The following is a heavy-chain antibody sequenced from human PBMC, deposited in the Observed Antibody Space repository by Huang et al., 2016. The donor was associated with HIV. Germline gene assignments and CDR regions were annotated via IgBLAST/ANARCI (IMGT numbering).Heavy chain of an antibody. CDR1: GFTFSTYN. Sequence: EVQLMESGGGLVQPGGSLRLSCAASGFTFSTYNMNWVRKAPGKGLEWVSYITGGSGSIYDADSVKGRFTISRDNAKNSLYLQMNSLRAEDTAVYYCARFGSYYYGSGSYLDAFDIWGQGTMVTVSS. J-gene: IGHJ3*02. V-gene: IGHV3-48*01. D-gene: IGHD3-10*01. CDR3: ARFGSYYYGSGSYLDAFDI. CDR2: ITGGSGSI.